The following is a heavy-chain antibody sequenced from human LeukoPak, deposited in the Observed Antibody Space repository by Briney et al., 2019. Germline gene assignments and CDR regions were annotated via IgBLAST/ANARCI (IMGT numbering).Heavy chain of an antibody. V-gene: IGHV4-59*08. CDR3: ARRGIAAAGYDY. D-gene: IGHD6-13*01. CDR1: GGSISSSY. J-gene: IGHJ4*02. Sequence: PSETLSLTCTVSGGSISSSYWSWIRQSPGKGLEWIAYIYYSGSTNYNPSLMSRVTILVDTSKNQFSLNLSSVTAADTAVYYCARRGIAAAGYDYWGQGTLVTVSS. CDR2: IYYSGST.